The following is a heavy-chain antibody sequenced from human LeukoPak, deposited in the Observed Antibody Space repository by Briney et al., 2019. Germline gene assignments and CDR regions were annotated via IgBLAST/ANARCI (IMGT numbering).Heavy chain of an antibody. CDR2: INPNSGGT. D-gene: IGHD4-17*01. Sequence: GASVKVSCKASGYTFTGYYMHWVLQAPGHGLEWMGRINPNSGGTNYAQKFQGRVTMTRDTSISTAYMELSRLRSDDTAVYYCARSYGDYGNHYYYMDVWGKGTTVTVSS. CDR3: ARSYGDYGNHYYYMDV. V-gene: IGHV1-2*06. J-gene: IGHJ6*03. CDR1: GYTFTGYY.